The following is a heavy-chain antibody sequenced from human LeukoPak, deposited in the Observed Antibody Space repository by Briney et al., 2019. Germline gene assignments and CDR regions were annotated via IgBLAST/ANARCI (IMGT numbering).Heavy chain of an antibody. J-gene: IGHJ5*02. V-gene: IGHV3-30*03. Sequence: PGGSLRLSCAASGFTFSRYGMHWVRQAPDKGLERVAVISYDGSNKYHADSVKGRFTISRDNSKNTLYLQMNSLTGDDTAVYYCARQGLTWGPAAVFCDHWGQGTLVTVSS. CDR3: ARQGLTWGPAAVFCDH. D-gene: IGHD2-2*01. CDR1: GFTFSRYG. CDR2: ISYDGSNK.